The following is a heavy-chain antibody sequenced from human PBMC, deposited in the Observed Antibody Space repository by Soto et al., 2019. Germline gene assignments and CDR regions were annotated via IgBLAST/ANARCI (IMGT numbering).Heavy chain of an antibody. CDR1: GESFSGYY. D-gene: IGHD2-2*01. CDR2: INHSGST. Sequence: SETLSLTCAVYGESFSGYYWSWIRQPPGKGLEWIGEINHSGSTNYNPSLKSRVTISVDTSKNQFSLKLSSVTAADTAVYYCARIPIVVVPAAMGIFDYWGQGTLVTVSS. V-gene: IGHV4-34*01. CDR3: ARIPIVVVPAAMGIFDY. J-gene: IGHJ4*02.